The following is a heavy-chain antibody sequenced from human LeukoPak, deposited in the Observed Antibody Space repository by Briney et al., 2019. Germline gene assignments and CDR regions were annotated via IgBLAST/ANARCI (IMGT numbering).Heavy chain of an antibody. V-gene: IGHV4-38-2*02. CDR3: ARDLFYDFWSGYYPYYFDY. CDR1: GYSISSGYY. D-gene: IGHD3-3*01. CDR2: IYHSGST. Sequence: SETLSLTCTVSGYSISSGYYWGWIRQPPGKGLEWIGSIYHSGSTYYNPSLKSRVTISVDTSKNQFSLKLSSVTAADTAVYYCARDLFYDFWSGYYPYYFDYWGQGTLVTVSS. J-gene: IGHJ4*02.